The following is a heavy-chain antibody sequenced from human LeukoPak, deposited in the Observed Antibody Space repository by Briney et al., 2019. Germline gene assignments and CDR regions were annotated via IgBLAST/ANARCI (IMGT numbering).Heavy chain of an antibody. Sequence: ASVKVSCKASGYTFTGYYMHWVRQAPGQGLEWMGRINPNSGGTNYAQKFQGRVTMTRDTSISTAYMELSRLRSDDTAVYYCARDDGKRQPKIPWNYYYGMDVWGLGTTVTVSS. D-gene: IGHD2-21*01. CDR3: ARDDGKRQPKIPWNYYYGMDV. V-gene: IGHV1-2*06. J-gene: IGHJ6*02. CDR2: INPNSGGT. CDR1: GYTFTGYY.